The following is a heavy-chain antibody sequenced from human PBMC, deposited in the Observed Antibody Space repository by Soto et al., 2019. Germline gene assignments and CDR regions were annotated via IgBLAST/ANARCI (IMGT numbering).Heavy chain of an antibody. CDR1: GFTFSSLA. D-gene: IGHD6-19*01. CDR3: AKDATRTSGWYNFDY. J-gene: IGHJ4*02. CDR2: IDYSGGTT. V-gene: IGHV3-23*01. Sequence: GGSLRLSCAASGFTFSSLAMGWVRQAPGKGLEWVSVIDYSGGTTYYTDSVKGRFTISRDNSKKTLYLQMNSLRAEDTAVYYCAKDATRTSGWYNFDYWGQGALVTVSS.